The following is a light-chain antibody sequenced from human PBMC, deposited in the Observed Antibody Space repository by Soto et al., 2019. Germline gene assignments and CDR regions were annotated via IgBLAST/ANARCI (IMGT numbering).Light chain of an antibody. CDR1: QSVLYSSNNKNY. V-gene: IGKV4-1*01. CDR3: QQYYSTPPWT. CDR2: WAF. J-gene: IGKJ1*01. Sequence: DIVMTQSPDSLAVSLGERATINCKSSQSVLYSSNNKNYLAWYQQKPGQPPKLLIYWAFTRESGVPDRFSGSGSVTDFTLTISSLQAEDVAVYYCQQYYSTPPWTFGQGTKVEIK.